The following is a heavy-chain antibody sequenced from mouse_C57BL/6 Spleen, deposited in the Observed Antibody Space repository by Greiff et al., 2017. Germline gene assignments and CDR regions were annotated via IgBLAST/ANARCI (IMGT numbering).Heavy chain of an antibody. CDR3: TRGGLRHWYFDV. D-gene: IGHD2-4*01. J-gene: IGHJ1*03. V-gene: IGHV1-15*01. Sequence: VKLQQSGAELVRPGASVTLSCKASGYTFTDYEMHWVKQTPVHGLEWIGAIDPETGGTAYNQKFKGKAILTADKSSSTAYMELRSLTSEDSAVYYCTRGGLRHWYFDVWGTGTTVTVSS. CDR1: GYTFTDYE. CDR2: IDPETGGT.